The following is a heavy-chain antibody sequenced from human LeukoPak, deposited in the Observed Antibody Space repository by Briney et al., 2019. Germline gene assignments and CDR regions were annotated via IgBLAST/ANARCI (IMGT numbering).Heavy chain of an antibody. J-gene: IGHJ3*02. D-gene: IGHD2-15*01. Sequence: SETLSLTCAVYGGSFSGYYWSWIRQPPGKGLEWIGEINHSGSTTYNPSLKSRVTISVDTSKNQFSLKLSSVTAADTAVYYCARDPSAWWQRLNAFDIWGQGTMVTVSS. CDR1: GGSFSGYY. CDR2: INHSGST. CDR3: ARDPSAWWQRLNAFDI. V-gene: IGHV4-34*01.